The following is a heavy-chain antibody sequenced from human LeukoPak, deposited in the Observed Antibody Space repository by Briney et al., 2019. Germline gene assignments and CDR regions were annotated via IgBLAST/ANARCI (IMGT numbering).Heavy chain of an antibody. D-gene: IGHD2-21*02. CDR1: GYTFTGYY. CDR3: ARAKLDDCGGVCDQYFQH. V-gene: IGHV1-2*02. J-gene: IGHJ1*01. Sequence: ASVKVSCKASGYTFTGYYMHWVRQAPGQGLEWMGWINPNSGGTNFAQKFQGRVTLTRDTSIDTAYMELSSLRSDDTAVYYCARAKLDDCGGVCDQYFQHWGQGTLVTVSS. CDR2: INPNSGGT.